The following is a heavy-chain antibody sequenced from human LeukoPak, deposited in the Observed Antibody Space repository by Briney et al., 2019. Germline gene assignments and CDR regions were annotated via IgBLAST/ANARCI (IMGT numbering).Heavy chain of an antibody. CDR3: ARGGLGVYSYGPRDYFNF. J-gene: IGHJ4*02. V-gene: IGHV3-21*06. CDR2: IDTSSIYM. CDR1: GFTFTTYS. D-gene: IGHD5-18*01. Sequence: GGSLRLSCAASGFTFTTYSMNWVRQAPGKGLEWVSSIDTSSIYMYYADSVKGRFTISRDNAKNSLYLQMNNLGAEDTAVYYCARGGLGVYSYGPRDYFNFWGQGTLVTVPS.